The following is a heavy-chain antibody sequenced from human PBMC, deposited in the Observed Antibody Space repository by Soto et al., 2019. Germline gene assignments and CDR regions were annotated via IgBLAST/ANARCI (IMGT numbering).Heavy chain of an antibody. D-gene: IGHD2-15*01. J-gene: IGHJ5*02. CDR3: ARAYCSGGSCYAWSNWFDP. CDR1: GGSISSYY. Sequence: QVQLQESGPGLVKPSETLSLTCTVSGGSISSYYWNWIRQPPGKGLEWIGYIYYSGSTKYNPSLKSRVTISVDTSKNQFSLKLSSVTAADPAVYYCARAYCSGGSCYAWSNWFDPWGQGTLVTVSS. CDR2: IYYSGST. V-gene: IGHV4-59*01.